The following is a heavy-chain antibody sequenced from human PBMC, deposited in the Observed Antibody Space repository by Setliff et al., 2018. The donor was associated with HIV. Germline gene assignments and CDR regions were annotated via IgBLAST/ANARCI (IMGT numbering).Heavy chain of an antibody. CDR3: ARAYGSERLNWFDP. CDR1: TYSISSVHS. J-gene: IGHJ5*02. V-gene: IGHV4-38-2*01. D-gene: IGHD3-10*01. Sequence: SETLSLTCDVSTYSISSVHSWGWIRQPPGKGLEWIGTMHHSGNTHYNPSLKGRITISVDTSKNQISLRLRSVTAADTAVYYCARAYGSERLNWFDPWGQGTLVTVSS. CDR2: MHHSGNT.